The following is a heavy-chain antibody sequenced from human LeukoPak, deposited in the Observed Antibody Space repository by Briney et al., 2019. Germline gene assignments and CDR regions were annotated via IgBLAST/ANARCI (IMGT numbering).Heavy chain of an antibody. J-gene: IGHJ4*02. CDR2: ISASGGNT. V-gene: IGHV3-23*01. CDR3: AKERASRLPFDY. CDR1: GFTFSNYG. Sequence: PGGSLRLSCAASGFTFSNYGMNWVRQAPGKGLEWVTAISASGGNTYYADSVKGRFTISRDNAKDTLYLQMNSLRAEDTALYYWAKERASRLPFDYWGQGTLVTVSS. D-gene: IGHD6-25*01.